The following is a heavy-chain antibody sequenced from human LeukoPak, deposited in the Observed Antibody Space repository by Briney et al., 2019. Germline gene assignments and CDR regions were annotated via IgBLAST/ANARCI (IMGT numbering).Heavy chain of an antibody. Sequence: SETLSLTCAVYGGSFSGYYWSWIRQPPGKGLEWIGEINHSGSTNYNPSLKSRVTISVDTSKNQFSLKLSSVTAADTAVYYCARVRRVLRYFDWLYNWFDPWGQGTLVTASS. D-gene: IGHD3-9*01. CDR1: GGSFSGYY. J-gene: IGHJ5*02. CDR3: ARVRRVLRYFDWLYNWFDP. V-gene: IGHV4-34*01. CDR2: INHSGST.